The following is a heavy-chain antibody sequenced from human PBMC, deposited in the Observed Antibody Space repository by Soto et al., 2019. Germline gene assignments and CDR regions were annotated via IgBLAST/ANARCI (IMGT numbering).Heavy chain of an antibody. CDR2: IYYSGST. V-gene: IGHV4-39*01. CDR3: ARQFRRAGVVINNWFDP. J-gene: IGHJ5*02. Sequence: QLQLQESGPGLVKPSETLSLTCTVSGGSISSSSYYWGWIRQPPGKGLEWIGSIYYSGSTYYNPSLKGRVTISVDTSKNQFSLKLSSVTAADTAVYYCARQFRRAGVVINNWFDPWGQGTLVTVSS. D-gene: IGHD3-3*01. CDR1: GGSISSSSYY.